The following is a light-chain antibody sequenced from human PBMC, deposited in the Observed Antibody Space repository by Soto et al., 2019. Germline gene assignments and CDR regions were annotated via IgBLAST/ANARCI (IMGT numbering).Light chain of an antibody. V-gene: IGLV6-57*04. CDR2: EHN. Sequence: LTQPPSVSGAPGQRVTISCTRTSGGIANNYVQWYQQRPGSAPTIVIYEHNQRPSGVPDRFSGSTDGSSNSASLTISGLQTEDEADYYCQSYDSSFVLFGGGTQLTVL. CDR1: SGGIANNY. J-gene: IGLJ2*01. CDR3: QSYDSSFVL.